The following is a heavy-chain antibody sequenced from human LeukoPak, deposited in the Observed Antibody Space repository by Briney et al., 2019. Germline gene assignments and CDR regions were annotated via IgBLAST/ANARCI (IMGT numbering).Heavy chain of an antibody. CDR3: ARGVKATVTISTYFDY. J-gene: IGHJ4*02. Sequence: SVKVSSKASGGTFISYAISWVRQAPGQGLEWMGGIIPIFGTANYAQKFQGRVTITADESTSTAYMELSSLRSEDTAVYYCARGVKATVTISTYFDYWGQGTLVTVSS. V-gene: IGHV1-69*01. D-gene: IGHD4-17*01. CDR1: GGTFISYA. CDR2: IIPIFGTA.